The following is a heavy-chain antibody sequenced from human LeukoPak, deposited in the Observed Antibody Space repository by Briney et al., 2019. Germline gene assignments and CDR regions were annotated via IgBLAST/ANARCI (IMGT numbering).Heavy chain of an antibody. J-gene: IGHJ3*02. CDR3: ARRSMVRGVGDAFDI. D-gene: IGHD3-10*01. CDR1: GYTFTGYY. V-gene: IGHV1-2*02. CDR2: INPNSGGT. Sequence: SVKVSCKASGYTFTGYYMHWVRQAPGQGLEWMGWINPNSGGTNYAQKFQGRVTMTRDTSISTAYMELSRLRSDDTAVYYCARRSMVRGVGDAFDIWGQGTMVTVSS.